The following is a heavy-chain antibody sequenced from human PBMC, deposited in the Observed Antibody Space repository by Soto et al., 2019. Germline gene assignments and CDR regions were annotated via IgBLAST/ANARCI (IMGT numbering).Heavy chain of an antibody. CDR3: ARDPVALWFGEKGMDV. V-gene: IGHV1-46*01. CDR1: GYTFTSYY. CDR2: INPSGGST. J-gene: IGHJ6*02. D-gene: IGHD3-10*01. Sequence: GASLKVSCKAAGYTFTSYYMDWVRQAPGQGLEWMGIINPSGGSTSYAQKFQGRVTMTRDTSTSTVYMELSSLRSEDTAVYYCARDPVALWFGEKGMDVWTQGTTVTVSS.